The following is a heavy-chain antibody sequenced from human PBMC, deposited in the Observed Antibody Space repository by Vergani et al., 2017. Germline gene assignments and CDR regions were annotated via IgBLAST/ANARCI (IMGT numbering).Heavy chain of an antibody. J-gene: IGHJ3*02. CDR2: INHSGST. CDR1: GGSFSGYY. Sequence: QVQLQQWGAGLLKPSETLSLTCAVYGGSFSGYYWSWIRQPPGKGLEWIGEINHSGSTNYNPSLKSRVTISVDTSKKQFSLKLSSVTAADTAVYYCAKDGGRDYDFWSGSQAFDSWGQGTMVTVSS. D-gene: IGHD3-3*01. CDR3: AKDGGRDYDFWSGSQAFDS. V-gene: IGHV4-34*01.